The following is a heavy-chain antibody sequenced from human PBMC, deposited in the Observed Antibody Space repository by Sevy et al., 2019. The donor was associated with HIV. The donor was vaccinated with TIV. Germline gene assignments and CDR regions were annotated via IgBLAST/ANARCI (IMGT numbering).Heavy chain of an antibody. D-gene: IGHD6-19*01. CDR2: ISYVGSNK. J-gene: IGHJ6*03. CDR1: GFTFSSYA. V-gene: IGHV3-30-3*01. CDR3: ARRAVAGTESYYYYYMDV. Sequence: GGSLRLSCAASGFTFSSYAMHWVRQAPGKGLEWVAVISYVGSNKYYADSVKGRFTISRDNSKNTLYLQMNSLRAEDTAVYYCARRAVAGTESYYYYYMDVWGKGTTVTVSS.